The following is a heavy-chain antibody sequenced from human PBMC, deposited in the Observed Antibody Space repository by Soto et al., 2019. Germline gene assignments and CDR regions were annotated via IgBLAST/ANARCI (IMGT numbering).Heavy chain of an antibody. Sequence: GGSLRLSCAASGFTVSSNYMSWVRQAPGKGLEWVSVIYSGGSTYYADSVKGRFTISRDNSKNTLYLQMNSLRAEDTAVYYCARARGDDFWSGYYFDYWGQGTLVTVSS. V-gene: IGHV3-66*01. CDR2: IYSGGST. CDR3: ARARGDDFWSGYYFDY. J-gene: IGHJ4*02. D-gene: IGHD3-3*01. CDR1: GFTVSSNY.